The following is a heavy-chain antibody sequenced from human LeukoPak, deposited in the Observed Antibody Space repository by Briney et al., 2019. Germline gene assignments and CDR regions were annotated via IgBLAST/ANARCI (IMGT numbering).Heavy chain of an antibody. Sequence: SETLSLTCTVSGGSISSSSYYWGWIRQPPGKGLEWIGSIHYSGSTYYNPSLKSRVTISVDTSKNQFSLKLSSVTAADTAVYYCARPLPGAPIDYWGQGTLVTVSS. J-gene: IGHJ4*02. CDR2: IHYSGST. CDR3: ARPLPGAPIDY. CDR1: GGSISSSSYY. D-gene: IGHD3-10*01. V-gene: IGHV4-39*07.